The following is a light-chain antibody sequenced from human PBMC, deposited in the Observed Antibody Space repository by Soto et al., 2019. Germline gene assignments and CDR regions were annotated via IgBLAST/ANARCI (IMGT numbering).Light chain of an antibody. CDR3: QQSYSLPYT. CDR2: AAS. CDR1: QSVGSL. V-gene: IGKV1-39*01. J-gene: IGKJ2*01. Sequence: DTQMTQSPSSLSASVGDRVTITCRASQSVGSLLNWFQQKPGKAPKLLIYAASTLQSGAPSRFSDSGAGTDFTLIISSLQPEDFATYYCQQSYSLPYTFGQGTKLEI.